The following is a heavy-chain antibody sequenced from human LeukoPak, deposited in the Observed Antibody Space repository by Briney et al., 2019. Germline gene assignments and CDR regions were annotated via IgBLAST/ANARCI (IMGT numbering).Heavy chain of an antibody. D-gene: IGHD2-15*01. Sequence: ASETLSLTCTVSGGPITSYYWSWLRQPPGKGLEWIGYIYYTGSTNYNPSLKSRVTISVETSNNQFSLKLSSVTAADTAVYYCARLNEYCSGGSCYAYDFWGQGTLVTVSS. V-gene: IGHV4-59*01. J-gene: IGHJ4*02. CDR2: IYYTGST. CDR1: GGPITSYY. CDR3: ARLNEYCSGGSCYAYDF.